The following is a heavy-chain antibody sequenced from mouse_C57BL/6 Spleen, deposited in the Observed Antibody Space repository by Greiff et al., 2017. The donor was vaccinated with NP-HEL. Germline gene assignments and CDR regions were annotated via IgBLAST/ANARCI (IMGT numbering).Heavy chain of an antibody. J-gene: IGHJ2*01. CDR2: INPSNGRT. D-gene: IGHD2-1*01. CDR3: ARLLINFDY. Sequence: QVQLQQPGAELVNPGASVNLSCKASGYTLTSYWMQWVKQRPGQGLEWIGEINPSNGRTNYNEKFKSKATLTVDKSSSTAYMQLSSPTSEDSAVYYCARLLINFDYWGQGPTLTVSS. V-gene: IGHV1S81*02. CDR1: GYTLTSYW.